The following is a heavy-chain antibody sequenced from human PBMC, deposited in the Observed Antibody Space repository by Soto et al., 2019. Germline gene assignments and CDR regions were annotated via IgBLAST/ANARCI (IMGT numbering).Heavy chain of an antibody. J-gene: IGHJ3*02. CDR2: IYYSGST. Sequence: SETLSLTCTVSGGSISSSSYYWGWIRQPPGKGLEWIGSIYYSGSTYYNPSLKSRVTISVDTSKNQFSLKLSSVTAADTAVYYCETGSAEAFDIWGQGTMVTVSS. V-gene: IGHV4-39*01. D-gene: IGHD1-26*01. CDR3: ETGSAEAFDI. CDR1: GGSISSSSYY.